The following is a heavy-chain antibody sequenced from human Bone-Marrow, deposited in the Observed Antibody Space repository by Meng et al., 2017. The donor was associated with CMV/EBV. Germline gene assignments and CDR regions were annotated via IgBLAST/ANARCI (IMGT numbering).Heavy chain of an antibody. CDR3: AWGGRWYRFDY. CDR1: GGTFSSYA. Sequence: QVQAGESGAEGRKPGSTVKVPCKASGGTFSSYAISWVRQAPGQGLEWMGGIIPIFGTANYAQKFQGRVTITADESTSTAYMELSSLRSEDTAVYYCAWGGRWYRFDYWGQGTLVTVSS. J-gene: IGHJ4*02. CDR2: IIPIFGTA. V-gene: IGHV1-69*12. D-gene: IGHD3-16*01.